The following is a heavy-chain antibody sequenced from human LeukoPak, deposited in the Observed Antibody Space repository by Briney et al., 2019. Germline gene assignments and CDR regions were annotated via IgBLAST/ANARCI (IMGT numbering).Heavy chain of an antibody. CDR3: ARDLAAAGDNYYYGMDV. Sequence: GGSLRLSCAASGFTFSSYSMNWVRQAPGKGLEWVSYISSSSSTIYYADSVKGRFTISRDNAKNSLYLQMNSLRAEDTAVYYCARDLAAAGDNYYYGMDVWGQGTTVTVSS. CDR1: GFTFSSYS. CDR2: ISSSSSTI. D-gene: IGHD6-13*01. J-gene: IGHJ6*02. V-gene: IGHV3-48*04.